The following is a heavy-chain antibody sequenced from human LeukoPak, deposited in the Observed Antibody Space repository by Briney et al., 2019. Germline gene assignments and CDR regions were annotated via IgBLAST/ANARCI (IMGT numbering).Heavy chain of an antibody. CDR3: AGTRFPRTGYYMDV. Sequence: ASVKVSCKASGGTFSSYAISWVRQAPGQGLEWMGGIIPIFGTANYAQKFQGRVTITTDESTSTAYMELSSLRSEDTAVYYCAGTRFPRTGYYMDVWGKGTTVTVSS. CDR1: GGTFSSYA. CDR2: IIPIFGTA. D-gene: IGHD3-3*01. J-gene: IGHJ6*03. V-gene: IGHV1-69*05.